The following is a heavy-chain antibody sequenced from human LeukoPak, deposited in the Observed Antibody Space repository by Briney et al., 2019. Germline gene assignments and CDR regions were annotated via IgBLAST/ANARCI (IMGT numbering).Heavy chain of an antibody. CDR2: IHYSGNT. D-gene: IGHD6-25*01. CDR3: ARAGYISGWVDY. V-gene: IGHV4-31*03. J-gene: IGHJ4*02. CDR1: GGSISSGDYY. Sequence: SETLSLTCTVSGGSISSGDYYWSWIRQHPGKGLEWIGYIHYSGNTYYNSSLKSRITISVDTSENHLSLRLSSVTAADTAVYYCARAGYISGWVDYWGQGTLVTVSS.